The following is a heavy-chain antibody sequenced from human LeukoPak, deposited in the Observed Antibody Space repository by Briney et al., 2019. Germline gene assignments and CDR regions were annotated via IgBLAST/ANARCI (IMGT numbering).Heavy chain of an antibody. CDR3: ARDVDRYSGYDYYYYYGMDV. J-gene: IGHJ6*02. V-gene: IGHV1-18*01. CDR2: ISANNGNT. D-gene: IGHD5-12*01. CDR1: GYTFTSYG. Sequence: ASVKVSCKASGYTFTSYGISWVRQAPGQGLEWMGWISANNGNTNYAQKLQGRVTMTTDTSTSTAYMELRSLRSDDTAVYYCARDVDRYSGYDYYYYYGMDVWGQGTTVTVSS.